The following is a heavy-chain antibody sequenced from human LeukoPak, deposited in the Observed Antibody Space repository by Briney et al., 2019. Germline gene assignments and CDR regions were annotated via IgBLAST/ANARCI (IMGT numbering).Heavy chain of an antibody. CDR1: GGSISSSSYY. J-gene: IGHJ4*02. CDR3: ARVLRYFDWMAYGDY. D-gene: IGHD3-9*01. CDR2: IYYSGST. Sequence: PSETLSLTCTVSGGSISSSSYYWGWIRQPPGKGLEWIGSIYYSGSTYYNPSLKSRVTISVDTSKNQFSLKLSSVTAADTAVYYCARVLRYFDWMAYGDYWGQGTLVTVSS. V-gene: IGHV4-39*07.